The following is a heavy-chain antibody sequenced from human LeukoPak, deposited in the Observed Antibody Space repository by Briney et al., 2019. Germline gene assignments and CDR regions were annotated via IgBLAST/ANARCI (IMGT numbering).Heavy chain of an antibody. Sequence: TGGSLRLSCAASGFTFSSYGMYWVRQAPGKGLEWVAFIRYDGSNKYYADSVKGRFTISRDNSKNTLYLQMNSLRAEDTAVYYCAKGEDYGDVIDYWGQGTLVTVSS. D-gene: IGHD4-17*01. V-gene: IGHV3-30*02. CDR1: GFTFSSYG. CDR3: AKGEDYGDVIDY. J-gene: IGHJ4*02. CDR2: IRYDGSNK.